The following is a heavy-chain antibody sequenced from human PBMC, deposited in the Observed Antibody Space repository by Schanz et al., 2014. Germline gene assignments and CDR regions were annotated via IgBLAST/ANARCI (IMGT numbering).Heavy chain of an antibody. CDR2: IKSKTDGGTR. J-gene: IGHJ4*02. CDR3: TADLWFGAVWGVW. V-gene: IGHV3-15*01. Sequence: EVQLVQSGGGLVQPGGSLRLSCATSGFTLNNAWMNWVRQAPGKGLQWVARIKSKTDGGTRDYAAPVKGRFTISTDDSKNTGCLQVNSLQPEDTAVYYCTADLWFGAVWGVWWGQGTLVTVSS. CDR1: GFTLNNAW. D-gene: IGHD3-10*01.